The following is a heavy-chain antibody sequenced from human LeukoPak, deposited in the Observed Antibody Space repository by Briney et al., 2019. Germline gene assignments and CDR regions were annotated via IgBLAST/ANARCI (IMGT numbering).Heavy chain of an antibody. D-gene: IGHD4-23*01. J-gene: IGHJ4*02. Sequence: GGSLRLSCAASEFSVGSNYMTWVRQAPGKGLEWVSLIYSGGSTYYADSVKGRFTISRDNSKNTLYLQMNSLRAEDTAVYYCTSLQDAVVIPGRWGQGTLVTVSS. CDR2: IYSGGST. CDR3: TSLQDAVVIPGR. V-gene: IGHV3-66*01. CDR1: EFSVGSNY.